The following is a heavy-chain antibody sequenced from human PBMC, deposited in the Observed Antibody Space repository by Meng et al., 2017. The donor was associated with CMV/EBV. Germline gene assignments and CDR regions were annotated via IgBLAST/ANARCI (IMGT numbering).Heavy chain of an antibody. CDR1: GFIFSRYA. V-gene: IGHV3-30*04. J-gene: IGHJ6*02. CDR2: VSYDGSNK. D-gene: IGHD6-19*01. Sequence: GESLKISCAASGFIFSRYAMHWVRQAPGKGLEWVSVVSYDGSNKYYADSVKGRFTISRDNSKTLYLQMNTLRIEDTAVYYCARVAVADYYYYGMDVWGQGTTVTVSS. CDR3: ARVAVADYYYYGMDV.